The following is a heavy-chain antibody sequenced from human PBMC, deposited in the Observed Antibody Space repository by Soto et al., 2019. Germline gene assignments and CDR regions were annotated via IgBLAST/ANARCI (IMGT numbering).Heavy chain of an antibody. CDR2: ISSSDRYI. J-gene: IGHJ3*02. CDR3: ARDRCSGGSCYRTYAFDI. Sequence: PXVFLSLSFASSGFNFSTYTMNWVRQAPGKGLEWVSSISSSDRYIYYADSVKGRFTISRDDAKNSLYLQMNSLRAEDTAVYYCARDRCSGGSCYRTYAFDIWGQGTLVTVSS. CDR1: GFNFSTYT. V-gene: IGHV3-21*06. D-gene: IGHD2-15*01.